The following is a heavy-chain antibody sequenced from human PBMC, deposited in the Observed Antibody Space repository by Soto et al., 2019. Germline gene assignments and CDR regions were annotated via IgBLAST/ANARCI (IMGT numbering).Heavy chain of an antibody. D-gene: IGHD6-6*01. Sequence: SETLSLTCAVYGGSFSGYYWSWIRQPPGKGLEWIGEINYSGSTYYNPSLKSRVTISVDTSKNQFSLKLSSVTAADTAVYYCARHGEQLAWPFYGPWGQGTLVTVSS. CDR3: ARHGEQLAWPFYGP. V-gene: IGHV4-34*01. J-gene: IGHJ5*02. CDR1: GGSFSGYY. CDR2: INYSGST.